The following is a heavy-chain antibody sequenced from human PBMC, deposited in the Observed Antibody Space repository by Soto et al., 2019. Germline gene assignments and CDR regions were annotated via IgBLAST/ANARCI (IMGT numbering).Heavy chain of an antibody. D-gene: IGHD3-16*01. V-gene: IGHV3-30*19. CDR1: GFTFRSFV. CDR2: TSYDGSNK. CDR3: ARWGTTGGLDV. J-gene: IGHJ4*02. Sequence: QVQLVESGGGVVQPGTSLRLSCVGSGFTFRSFVIHWVRQAPGKGLEWVALTSYDGSNKYYDDSVKGRFTISRDNSRNTVDLQIDSLSLEDTSLYYCARWGTTGGLDVWGQGTLVSVSS.